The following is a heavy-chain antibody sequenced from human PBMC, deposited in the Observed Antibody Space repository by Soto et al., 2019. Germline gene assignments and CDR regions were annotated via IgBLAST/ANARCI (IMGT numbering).Heavy chain of an antibody. J-gene: IGHJ3*02. CDR3: ARTSNYYGSGRIKRGAFDI. CDR1: GGSISSGGYS. V-gene: IGHV4-30-2*01. Sequence: SETLSLTCAVSGGSISSGGYSWSWIRQPPGKGLEWIGYIYHSGSTYYNPSLKSRVTISVDRSKNQFSLKLSSVTAADTAVYYCARTSNYYGSGRIKRGAFDIWGQGTMVTVSS. CDR2: IYHSGST. D-gene: IGHD3-10*01.